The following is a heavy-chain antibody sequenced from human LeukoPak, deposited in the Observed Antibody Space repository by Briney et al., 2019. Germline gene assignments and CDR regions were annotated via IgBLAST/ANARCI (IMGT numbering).Heavy chain of an antibody. J-gene: IGHJ4*02. D-gene: IGHD3-10*01. CDR3: ARSTQYGSGSLNFDY. CDR2: ISSSSSYI. Sequence: GGSLRLSCAASGFTFSSYSMNWVRQAPGKGLEWVSSISSSSSYIYYADSVKGRFTISRDNAKNSPYLQMNSLRAEDTAVYYCARSTQYGSGSLNFDYWGQGTLVTVSS. CDR1: GFTFSSYS. V-gene: IGHV3-21*01.